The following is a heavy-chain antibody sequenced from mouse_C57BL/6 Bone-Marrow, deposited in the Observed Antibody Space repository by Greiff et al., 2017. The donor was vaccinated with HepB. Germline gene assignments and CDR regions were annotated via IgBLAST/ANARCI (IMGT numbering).Heavy chain of an antibody. CDR3: ARNGEGFDY. CDR2: INPYNGGT. CDR1: GYTFTDYY. Sequence: EVQLQQSGPVLVKPGASVKMSCKASGYTFTDYYMNWVKQSHGKSLEWIGVINPYNGGTSYNQKFKGKATLTVDKSSSTAYMELNSRTSEDSAVYYCARNGEGFDYWGQGTTLTVSS. J-gene: IGHJ2*01. V-gene: IGHV1-19*01.